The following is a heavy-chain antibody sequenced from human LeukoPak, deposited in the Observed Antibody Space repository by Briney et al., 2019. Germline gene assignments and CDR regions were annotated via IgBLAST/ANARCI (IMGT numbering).Heavy chain of an antibody. V-gene: IGHV1-24*01. J-gene: IGHJ4*02. D-gene: IGHD3-10*01. Sequence: ASVKVSCKVSGYTLTELSMHWVRQAPGKGLEWMGGFDPEEGQTVYAQKFQGRVTMTEHTSTDTAYMELSSLRSEDTAVYYCATVAAPPPITPFDYWGQGTLVTVSS. CDR1: GYTLTELS. CDR2: FDPEEGQT. CDR3: ATVAAPPPITPFDY.